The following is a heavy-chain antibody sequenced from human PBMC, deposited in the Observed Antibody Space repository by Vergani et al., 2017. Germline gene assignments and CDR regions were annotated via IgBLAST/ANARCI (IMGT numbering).Heavy chain of an antibody. D-gene: IGHD2-2*01. V-gene: IGHV4-39*01. Sequence: QLQLQESGPGLVKPSETLSLTCTVSGGSISSSRYYWSWIRQSPGTGLERVGSISYIGSTHYNPSLTSRVSISVDTSKKQFSLTVNSVTAADTAVYYCARQGFVAVPPVMSLHFDYWGQGALVTVSS. CDR2: ISYIGST. CDR3: ARQGFVAVPPVMSLHFDY. CDR1: GGSISSSRYY. J-gene: IGHJ4*02.